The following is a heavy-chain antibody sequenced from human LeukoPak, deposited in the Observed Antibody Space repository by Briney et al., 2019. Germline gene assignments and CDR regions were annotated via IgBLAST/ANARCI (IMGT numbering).Heavy chain of an antibody. D-gene: IGHD6-13*01. J-gene: IGHJ6*02. CDR2: ITSTGRYI. CDR1: GFNSIDYT. Sequence: GGSLRLSCAASGFNSIDYTMNWVRQAPGKGLEWVSSITSTGRYIFYADSLKGRFTISRDNAKKSLYLQMNSLRAEDTAVYYCARDPGAAAEDGMDVWGQGTTVTVSS. CDR3: ARDPGAAAEDGMDV. V-gene: IGHV3-21*01.